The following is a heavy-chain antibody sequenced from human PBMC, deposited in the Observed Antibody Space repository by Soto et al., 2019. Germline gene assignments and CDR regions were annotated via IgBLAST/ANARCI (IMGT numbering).Heavy chain of an antibody. D-gene: IGHD6-13*01. Sequence: QVQLVQSGAEVKKPGSSVKVSCKASGGTLISYTINWVRQAPGHGPEWLGRIIPVLGVANYAQTFQGRVTITADKSTSTVYMELTSLRSEDTAVYYCARSSVAAAGTLGNWGPGTLVTVSS. CDR3: ARSSVAAAGTLGN. CDR2: IIPVLGVA. J-gene: IGHJ4*02. V-gene: IGHV1-69*02. CDR1: GGTLISYT.